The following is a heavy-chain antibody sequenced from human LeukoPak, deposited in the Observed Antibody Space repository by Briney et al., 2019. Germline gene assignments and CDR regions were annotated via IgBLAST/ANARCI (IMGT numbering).Heavy chain of an antibody. CDR2: IYSGGFT. D-gene: IGHD1-1*01. V-gene: IGHV3-53*01. CDR3: ASYNWNAQGAS. J-gene: IGHJ5*02. CDR1: GFTVRSNY. Sequence: GGALRLSCAASGFTVRSNYMNWVRQAPGKGLEWVSVIYSGGFTSYVDSVKGRFTISRDNSKNTLYLQMNSLRAEDTAVYYCASYNWNAQGASWGRGTLVTVSS.